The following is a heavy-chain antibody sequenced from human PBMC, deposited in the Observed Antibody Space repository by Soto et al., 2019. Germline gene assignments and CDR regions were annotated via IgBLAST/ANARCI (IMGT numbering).Heavy chain of an antibody. D-gene: IGHD1-26*01. CDR1: GGTFSSYA. V-gene: IGHV1-69*10. J-gene: IGHJ4*02. CDR2: IIPIFGIA. CDR3: ARDLREYSGSYYSGPFDY. Sequence: SVKVSCKASGGTFSSYAISWVRQAPGQGLEWMGGIIPIFGIANFALKFQGRVTITADKSTSTAYMELSSLRSEDTAVFYCARDLREYSGSYYSGPFDYWGQGTLVTVSS.